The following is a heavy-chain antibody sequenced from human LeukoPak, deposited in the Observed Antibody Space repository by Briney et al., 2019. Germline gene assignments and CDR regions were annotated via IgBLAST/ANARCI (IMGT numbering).Heavy chain of an antibody. CDR3: AKRYGSTHHYYYMDV. V-gene: IGHV3-23*01. J-gene: IGHJ6*03. Sequence: GGSLRLSCAASGFTFSSYAMSWVRQAPGKGLEWVSAISGSGGSTYYADSVKGRFTISRDNSKNTLYLQMNSLRAEDTAVYYCAKRYGSTHHYYYMDVWGKGTTVTVSS. D-gene: IGHD2-2*01. CDR1: GFTFSSYA. CDR2: ISGSGGST.